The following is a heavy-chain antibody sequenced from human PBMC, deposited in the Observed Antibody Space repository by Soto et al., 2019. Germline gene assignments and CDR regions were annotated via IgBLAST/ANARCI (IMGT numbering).Heavy chain of an antibody. CDR3: ARGVRQWLVPIDY. Sequence: ESGGGVVQPGRSLRLSCAASGFTFSSYAMHWVRQAPGKGLEWVAVISYDGSNKYYADSVKGRFTISRVNSKNTLYLQMNSLRAEDTAVYYCARGVRQWLVPIDYWGQGTLVTVSS. D-gene: IGHD6-19*01. J-gene: IGHJ4*02. CDR2: ISYDGSNK. V-gene: IGHV3-30-3*01. CDR1: GFTFSSYA.